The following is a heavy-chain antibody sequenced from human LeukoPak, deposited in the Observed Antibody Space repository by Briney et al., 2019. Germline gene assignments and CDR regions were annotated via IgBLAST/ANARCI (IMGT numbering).Heavy chain of an antibody. Sequence: LSLSCTASGFTFGRYVKSWVRKPPRDGMKWVCKTSQSGGRTDYANSLKGRFNISRDNAKNTLYLQMPTQRAEDTDVANCEKNSIHAKSYGRFDSWGQGTLVTVSS. J-gene: IGHJ4*02. CDR2: TSQSGGRT. D-gene: IGHD1-26*01. V-gene: IGHV3-23*01. CDR1: GFTFGRYV. CDR3: EKNSIHAKSYGRFDS.